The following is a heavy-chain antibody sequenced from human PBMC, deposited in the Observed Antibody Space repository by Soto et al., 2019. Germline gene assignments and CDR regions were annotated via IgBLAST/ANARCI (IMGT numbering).Heavy chain of an antibody. J-gene: IGHJ6*02. CDR2: INPNSGGT. Sequence: GASVQVSCKASGYTFTGYYMHWVRQAPGQGLEWMGWINPNSGGTNYAQKFQGWVTMTRDTSISTAYMELSRLRSDDTAVYYCATFGASLSGSYYEGYYVMDVWVQGSTVTVSS. D-gene: IGHD3-10*01. V-gene: IGHV1-2*04. CDR3: ATFGASLSGSYYEGYYVMDV. CDR1: GYTFTGYY.